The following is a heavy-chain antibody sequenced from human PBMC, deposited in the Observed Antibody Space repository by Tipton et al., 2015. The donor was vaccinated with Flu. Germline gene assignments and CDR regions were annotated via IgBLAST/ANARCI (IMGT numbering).Heavy chain of an antibody. V-gene: IGHV4-4*07. CDR1: GETVGNYY. D-gene: IGHD3-16*01. CDR2: IYTSGST. CDR3: ARLVWGGWRYFDS. Sequence: TLSLTCDVSGETVGNYYWSWIRHAAGKGLERIGRIYTSGSTSYNPSLKSRVAMSIDTPRNQFILRLSSVTAADTAVYYCARLVWGGWRYFDSSPQGTLVTVSS. J-gene: IGHJ4*02.